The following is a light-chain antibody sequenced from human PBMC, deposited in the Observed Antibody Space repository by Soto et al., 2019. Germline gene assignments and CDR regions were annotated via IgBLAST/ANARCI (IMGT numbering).Light chain of an antibody. V-gene: IGLV1-36*01. Sequence: QSVLTQPPSVSEAPRQRVTISCSGSSSNIGNNAVNWYQQLPGKAPKLLIYYDDLLPSGVSDRFSGSKSGTSASLAISGLQSEDEADYYCGAWDDSLNGYVFGTGTKVT. CDR2: YDD. CDR1: SSNIGNNA. J-gene: IGLJ1*01. CDR3: GAWDDSLNGYV.